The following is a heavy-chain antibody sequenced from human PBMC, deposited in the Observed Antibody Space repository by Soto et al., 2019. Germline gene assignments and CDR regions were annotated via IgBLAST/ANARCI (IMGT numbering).Heavy chain of an antibody. J-gene: IGHJ5*02. CDR3: ARHRQNYCSSTSCQGRNWFDP. Sequence: SETLSLTCTVSGGSISSYYWSWIRQPPGKGLEWIGYIYYSGSTNYNPSLKSRVTISVDTSKNQFSLKLSSVTAADTAVYYCARHRQNYCSSTSCQGRNWFDPWGQGTLVTVSS. D-gene: IGHD2-2*01. CDR1: GGSISSYY. V-gene: IGHV4-59*08. CDR2: IYYSGST.